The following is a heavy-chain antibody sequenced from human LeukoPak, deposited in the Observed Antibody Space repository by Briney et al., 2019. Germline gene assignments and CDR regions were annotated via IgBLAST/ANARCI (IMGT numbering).Heavy chain of an antibody. CDR2: IYYSGST. J-gene: IGHJ2*01. V-gene: IGHV4-31*03. CDR1: GGSISSGGYY. Sequence: SQTLSLTCTVSGGSISSGGYYWSWIRQHPGKGLEWIGYIYYSGSTYYNPSLKSRVTISVDTSKNQFSLKLSSVTAADTAVYYCATDYYDSSGYPLWYFDLWGRGTLVTVSS. D-gene: IGHD3-22*01. CDR3: ATDYYDSSGYPLWYFDL.